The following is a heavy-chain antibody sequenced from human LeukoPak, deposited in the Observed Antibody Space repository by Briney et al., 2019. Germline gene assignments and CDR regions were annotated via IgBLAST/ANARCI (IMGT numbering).Heavy chain of an antibody. D-gene: IGHD3-22*01. V-gene: IGHV3-23*01. CDR3: AKLKGYDSSGYGGYFDY. Sequence: GGPLRSSGQAPGFPLRSNALSWAPKAPGKGREWVSAFSGSGGSTYYADSVKGRFTISRDNSKNALYLQMNSLRAEDTAVYYCAKLKGYDSSGYGGYFDYWGQGTLVTVSS. CDR1: GFPLRSNA. CDR2: FSGSGGST. J-gene: IGHJ4*02.